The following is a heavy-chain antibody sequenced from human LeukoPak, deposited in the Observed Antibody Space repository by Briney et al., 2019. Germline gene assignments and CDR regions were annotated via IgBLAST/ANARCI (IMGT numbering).Heavy chain of an antibody. V-gene: IGHV3-21*01. CDR1: GFTFSSYS. J-gene: IGHJ4*02. CDR3: ARGTYYYDSSGYDFDY. CDR2: ISSSSSYI. Sequence: GXXLRLSCAASGFTFSSYSMNWVRQAPGKGLEWVSSISSSSSYIYYADSVKGRFTISRDNANNSLYLQMNSLRAEDTAVYYCARGTYYYDSSGYDFDYWGQGALVTVSS. D-gene: IGHD3-22*01.